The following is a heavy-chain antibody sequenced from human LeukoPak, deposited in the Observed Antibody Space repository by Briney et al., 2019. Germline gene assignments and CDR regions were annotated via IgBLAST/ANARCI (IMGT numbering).Heavy chain of an antibody. CDR1: GYTLTELS. Sequence: VASAKVSCKVSGYTLTELSMHWVRQAPGKGLEWMGGFDPEDGETIYAQKFQGRVTMTEDTSTDTAYMELNSLRAEDTAVYYCARVWSDCYVTNCYISEYWGQGTLVTVSS. CDR2: FDPEDGET. V-gene: IGHV1-24*01. CDR3: ARVWSDCYVTNCYISEY. J-gene: IGHJ4*02. D-gene: IGHD3-3*01.